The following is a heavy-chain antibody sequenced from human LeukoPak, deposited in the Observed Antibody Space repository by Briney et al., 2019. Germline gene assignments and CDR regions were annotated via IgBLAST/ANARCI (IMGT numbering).Heavy chain of an antibody. Sequence: GGSLRLSCAASGFTFSSYAMSWVRQAPGKGLEWVSAISGSGGSIYYADSVKGRFTISRDNSKNTLYLQMNSLRAEDTAVYYCAKDRQLWLLGWFDPWGQGTLVTVSS. CDR2: ISGSGGSI. J-gene: IGHJ5*02. D-gene: IGHD5-18*01. V-gene: IGHV3-23*01. CDR1: GFTFSSYA. CDR3: AKDRQLWLLGWFDP.